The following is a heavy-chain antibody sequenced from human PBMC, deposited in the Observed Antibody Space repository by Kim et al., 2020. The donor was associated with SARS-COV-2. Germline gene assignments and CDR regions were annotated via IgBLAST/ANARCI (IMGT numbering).Heavy chain of an antibody. CDR1: GFTFSSYS. CDR3: ARDGIRYFDWPQDPFDY. CDR2: ISSSSSTI. Sequence: GGSLRLSCAASGFTFSSYSMNWVRQAPGKGLEWVSYISSSSSTIYYADSVKGRFTISRDNAKNSLYLQMNSLRDEDTAVYYCARDGIRYFDWPQDPFDYWGQGTLVTVSS. J-gene: IGHJ4*02. V-gene: IGHV3-48*02. D-gene: IGHD3-9*01.